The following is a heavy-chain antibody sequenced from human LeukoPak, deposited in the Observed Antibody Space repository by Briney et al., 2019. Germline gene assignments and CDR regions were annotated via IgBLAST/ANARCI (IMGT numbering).Heavy chain of an antibody. CDR1: GFTFSDFY. CDR3: ARVRGDHPFDY. CDR2: ISGSTTYK. Sequence: GGSLRLSCAASGFTFSDFYMSWTRGAPGRGREGVTYISGSTTYKNYADSVKGRFTISRDNAKNSLYLQMNSLRAEDTAVYYCARVRGDHPFDYWGQGTLVTVSS. V-gene: IGHV3-11*05. D-gene: IGHD2-21*02. J-gene: IGHJ4*02.